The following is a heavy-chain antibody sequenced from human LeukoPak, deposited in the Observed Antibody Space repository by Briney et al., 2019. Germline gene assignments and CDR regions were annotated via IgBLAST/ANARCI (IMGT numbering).Heavy chain of an antibody. Sequence: PGGSLRLSCVASGFTFSDYYMSWIRQAPGKGPEWVSYISDSGTTIYYADSVKGRFTISRDNAKNSLYLQMNSLRAEDTAVYYCAREEVVPAAWNYWGQGTLVTVSS. V-gene: IGHV3-11*04. J-gene: IGHJ4*02. D-gene: IGHD2-2*01. CDR3: AREEVVPAAWNY. CDR1: GFTFSDYY. CDR2: ISDSGTTI.